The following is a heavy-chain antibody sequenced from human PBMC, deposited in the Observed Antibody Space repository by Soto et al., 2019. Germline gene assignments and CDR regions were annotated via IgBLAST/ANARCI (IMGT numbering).Heavy chain of an antibody. J-gene: IGHJ4*02. CDR2: IRLSGT. Sequence: EVQLLESGGGLVQPGGSLRLSCAASGFDFDNYAMSWVRQAPGKGLELVSAIRLSGTFYADSVRGRFTISRDNSKNTLYLQMNSLTAEDTAVYHCSKERFYDRSGYYILEDWGQGTLVTVSS. CDR3: SKERFYDRSGYYILED. D-gene: IGHD3-22*01. V-gene: IGHV3-23*01. CDR1: GFDFDNYA.